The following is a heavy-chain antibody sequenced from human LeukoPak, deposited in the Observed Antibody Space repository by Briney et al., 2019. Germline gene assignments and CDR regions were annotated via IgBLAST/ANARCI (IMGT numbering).Heavy chain of an antibody. CDR2: INPNSGDT. D-gene: IGHD6-6*01. Sequence: ASVKVSCKASGYTFTGYYMHWVRQAPGQGLEWMGWINPNSGDTHYAEKFQGRVTMTRDTSISTAYMDLRRLRSDDTAVYYCARDYSSSSGYFDYWGQGTLVTVSS. CDR3: ARDYSSSSGYFDY. J-gene: IGHJ4*02. CDR1: GYTFTGYY. V-gene: IGHV1-2*02.